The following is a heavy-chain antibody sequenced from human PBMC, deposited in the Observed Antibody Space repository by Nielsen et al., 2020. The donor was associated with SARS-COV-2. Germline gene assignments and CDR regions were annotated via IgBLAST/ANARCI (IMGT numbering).Heavy chain of an antibody. Sequence: ASVKVSCKASGYTFTGYYMHWVRQAPGQGLEWMGWINPNSGGTNYAQKFQGRVTMTRDTSISTAYMELSRLRSDDTAVYYCARAWSPNTMIVPREYNWFDPWGQGTLVTVSS. V-gene: IGHV1-2*02. CDR2: INPNSGGT. CDR3: ARAWSPNTMIVPREYNWFDP. D-gene: IGHD3-22*01. J-gene: IGHJ5*02. CDR1: GYTFTGYY.